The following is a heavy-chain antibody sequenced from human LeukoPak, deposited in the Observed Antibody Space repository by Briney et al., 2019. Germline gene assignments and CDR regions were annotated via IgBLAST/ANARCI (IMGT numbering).Heavy chain of an antibody. D-gene: IGHD3-16*02. V-gene: IGHV3-23*01. CDR3: AKGYYDYVWGSYRYTPDY. CDR1: GFTFSSYA. Sequence: GGSLRLSCAASGFTFSSYAMSWVRQAPGKGLEWVSVISGSGGSTYYADSVKGRFTISRDNSKNTLYLQMNSLRAEDTAVYYCAKGYYDYVWGSYRYTPDYWGQGTLVTVSS. J-gene: IGHJ4*02. CDR2: ISGSGGST.